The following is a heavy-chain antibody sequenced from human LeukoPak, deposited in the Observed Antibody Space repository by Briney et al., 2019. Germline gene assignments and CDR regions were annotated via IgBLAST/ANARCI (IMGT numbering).Heavy chain of an antibody. CDR2: VYYTGST. CDR3: ARHSGSGSLSRPFDP. J-gene: IGHJ5*02. D-gene: IGHD3-10*01. CDR1: GASVTSGGFY. V-gene: IGHV4-39*01. Sequence: SETLSLTCSVSGASVTSGGFYWGWLRQPPGKGLEWIATVYYTGSTHYNPSLKSRVTISIDTSKNQFSLSLRSLIAADTAVYYCARHSGSGSLSRPFDPWGQGTLVTVSS.